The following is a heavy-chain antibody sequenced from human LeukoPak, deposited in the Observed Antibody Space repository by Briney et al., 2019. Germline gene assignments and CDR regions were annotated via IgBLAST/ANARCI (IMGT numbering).Heavy chain of an antibody. CDR3: AKSVGVTKFEF. CDR1: GFTFSRYS. J-gene: IGHJ4*02. Sequence: GGSLRLSCAASGFTFSRYSMNWVRQAPGKGLEWVSYISSGGGAIYYADSVKGRFTISRDNAGNSLYLQMNSLRAEDTAIYYCAKSVGVTKFEFWGQGTLVTVSS. D-gene: IGHD1-26*01. CDR2: ISSGGGAI. V-gene: IGHV3-48*01.